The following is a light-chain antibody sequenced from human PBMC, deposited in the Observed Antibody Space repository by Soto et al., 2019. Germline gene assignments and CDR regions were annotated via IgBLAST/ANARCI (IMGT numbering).Light chain of an antibody. V-gene: IGLV2-14*01. J-gene: IGLJ1*01. CDR1: SSDVGDYNF. CDR3: SSYTSRSTYV. CDR2: DVI. Sequence: ALTQPASVSGSPGQSITISCTGTSSDVGDYNFVSWYQQHPGKAPKVMIYDVIKRPSGVSNRFSGSKSGNTASLTISGLQAEDEADYYCSSYTSRSTYVFGTGTKLTVL.